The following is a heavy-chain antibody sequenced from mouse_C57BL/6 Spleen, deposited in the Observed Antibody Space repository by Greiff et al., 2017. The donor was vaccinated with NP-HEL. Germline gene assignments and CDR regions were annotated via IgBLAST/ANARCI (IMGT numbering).Heavy chain of an antibody. Sequence: QVQLQQSGAELVRPGASVTLSCKASGYTFTDYEMHWVKQTPVHGLEWIGAIDPETGGTAYNQKFTGKAILTADKSSSTAYMELRSLTSEDSSVYYCTTGLKVPYFGYRGQGATLTVSS. V-gene: IGHV1-15*01. D-gene: IGHD2-14*01. CDR2: IDPETGGT. CDR3: TTGLKVPYFGY. CDR1: GYTFTDYE. J-gene: IGHJ2*01.